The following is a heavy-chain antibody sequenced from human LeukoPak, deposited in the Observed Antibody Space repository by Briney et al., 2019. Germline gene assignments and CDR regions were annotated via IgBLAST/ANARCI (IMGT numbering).Heavy chain of an antibody. CDR1: GFTFSTYA. CDR2: ISGGGSST. V-gene: IGHV3-23*01. Sequence: GGSLRLSCAASGFTFSTYAMSWVRQAPGKGLEWVSAISGGGSSTYYADSVKGRFTISRDNSKNTLYLQMHSLRVEDTAVYYCAKAAMVVSPNWFDPGAREPWSPSPQ. CDR3: AKAAMVVSPNWFDP. J-gene: IGHJ5*02. D-gene: IGHD2-8*02.